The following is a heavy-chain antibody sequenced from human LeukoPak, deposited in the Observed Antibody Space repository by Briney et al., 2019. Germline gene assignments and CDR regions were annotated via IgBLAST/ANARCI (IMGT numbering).Heavy chain of an antibody. Sequence: GGSLRLSCAASGFTFSSYGMHWVRQVPGKGLEWVAVIWYDGSNKYYTDSVQGRITISRDNSKNTLYLQINSLRAEDTAVYYCARAGVSSSSSWYFDYWGQGTLVTVSS. CDR2: IWYDGSNK. CDR1: GFTFSSYG. CDR3: ARAGVSSSSSWYFDY. V-gene: IGHV3-33*01. J-gene: IGHJ4*02. D-gene: IGHD6-13*01.